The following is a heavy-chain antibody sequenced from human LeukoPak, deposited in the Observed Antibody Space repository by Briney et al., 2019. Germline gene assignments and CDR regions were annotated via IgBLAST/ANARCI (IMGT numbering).Heavy chain of an antibody. Sequence: GGSLRLSCAASGFTVSSYGMHWVRQAPGKGLEWVAFIRYDGSNKYYADSVKGRFTISRDNSKNTLYLQMNSLRAEDTAVYYCATLGYSGYDSILIDYWAREPWSPSPQ. CDR3: ATLGYSGYDSILIDY. D-gene: IGHD5-12*01. J-gene: IGHJ4*02. CDR2: IRYDGSNK. CDR1: GFTVSSYG. V-gene: IGHV3-30*02.